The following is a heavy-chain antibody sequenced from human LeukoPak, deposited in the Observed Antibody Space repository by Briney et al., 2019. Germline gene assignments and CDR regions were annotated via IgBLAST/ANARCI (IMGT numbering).Heavy chain of an antibody. CDR2: IKQDGSEK. D-gene: IGHD3-16*01. CDR3: ARRLSLGGYFDY. Sequence: PGGSLRLSCAASGFTFSSYAMSWVRQAPGKGLEWVANIKQDGSEKYYVDSVKGRFTISRDNAKNSLYLQMNSLRAEDTAVYYCARRLSLGGYFDYWGQGTLVTVSS. V-gene: IGHV3-7*01. CDR1: GFTFSSYA. J-gene: IGHJ4*02.